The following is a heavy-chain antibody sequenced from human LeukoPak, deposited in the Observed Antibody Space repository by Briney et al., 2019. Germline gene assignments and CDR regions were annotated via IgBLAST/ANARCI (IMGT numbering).Heavy chain of an antibody. CDR3: ARDRYAPGGMDV. Sequence: GGSLRLSCAASAFTFSDYYMSWMRQAPGKGLEWVAYISSSDVHIYYADSVKGRFTISRDNAKNSLYLQMNSLRAEDTAVYYCARDRYAPGGMDVWGQGTTVTVSS. CDR1: AFTFSDYY. CDR2: ISSSDVHI. V-gene: IGHV3-11*04. D-gene: IGHD5-12*01. J-gene: IGHJ6*02.